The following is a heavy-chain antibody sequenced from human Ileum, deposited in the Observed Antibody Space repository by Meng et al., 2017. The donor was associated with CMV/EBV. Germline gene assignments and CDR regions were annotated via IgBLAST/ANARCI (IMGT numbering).Heavy chain of an antibody. D-gene: IGHD1-1*01. V-gene: IGHV4-4*07. CDR1: GGSISSYY. CDR3: ARDTGTTGTGSLFDY. Sequence: PQVGPGLVKSPELLSPTCDVSGGSISSYYLNWIRQPDGKVLEWIGRIHTTDSTNYNPSFKSRVTISVDTSKNQFSLKLTSMTAADTAVYYCARDTGTTGTGSLFDYWGQGILVTVSS. J-gene: IGHJ4*02. CDR2: IHTTDST.